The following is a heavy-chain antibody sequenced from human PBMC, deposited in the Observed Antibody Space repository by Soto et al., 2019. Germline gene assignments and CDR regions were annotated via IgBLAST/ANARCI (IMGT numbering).Heavy chain of an antibody. CDR2: INPNSGGT. Sequence: ASVKVSCKASGYTFTDYHIHWVRQAPGQGLEWMGWINPNSGGTNPAQKFQAWLTMTTDTSTSTAYMELRSLRSDDTAVYYCARVDLERAMDDFDYWGQGTLVTVSS. CDR1: GYTFTDYH. V-gene: IGHV1-2*04. D-gene: IGHD5-18*01. CDR3: ARVDLERAMDDFDY. J-gene: IGHJ4*02.